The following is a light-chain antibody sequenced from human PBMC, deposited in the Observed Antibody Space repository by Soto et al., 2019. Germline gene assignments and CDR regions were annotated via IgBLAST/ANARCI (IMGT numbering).Light chain of an antibody. Sequence: PLTHSPGARPACVVDAVTIICRASQDIAIYLAWYQQKPGEAPKLLIYAASTLYGGVPSRFSGSGSGTDFALTITSLQAEDFATYYCQHFRRHPTHFGGGTKLAIK. V-gene: IGKV1-9*01. CDR2: AAS. CDR3: QHFRRHPTH. J-gene: IGKJ4*01. CDR1: QDIAIY.